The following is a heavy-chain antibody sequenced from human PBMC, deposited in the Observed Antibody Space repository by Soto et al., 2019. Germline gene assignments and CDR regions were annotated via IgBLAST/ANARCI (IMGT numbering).Heavy chain of an antibody. CDR1: GYTFTSYY. Sequence: ASVKVSCKASGYTFTSYYMHWVRQAPGQRLEWMGWINADNGNTKYSQKFQGRVTVTTDTSTSTAYMELRSLISDDTAVYYCARTTAYETSGYYYHTYWGQGTQVTVSS. D-gene: IGHD3-22*01. V-gene: IGHV1-18*04. CDR2: INADNGNT. J-gene: IGHJ4*02. CDR3: ARTTAYETSGYYYHTY.